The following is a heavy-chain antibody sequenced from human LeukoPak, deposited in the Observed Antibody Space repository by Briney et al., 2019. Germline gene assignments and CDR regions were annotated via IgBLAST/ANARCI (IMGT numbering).Heavy chain of an antibody. D-gene: IGHD7-27*01. CDR2: INHSGST. V-gene: IGHV4-34*01. J-gene: IGHJ3*02. CDR3: AGTGVRAFDI. Sequence: SETLSLTCAVYGGSFSGYYWSWIRQPPGKGLEGIGEINHSGSTNYNPSLKSRVTISVDTSKNQFSLKLSSVTAADTAVYYCAGTGVRAFDIWGQGTMVTVSS. CDR1: GGSFSGYY.